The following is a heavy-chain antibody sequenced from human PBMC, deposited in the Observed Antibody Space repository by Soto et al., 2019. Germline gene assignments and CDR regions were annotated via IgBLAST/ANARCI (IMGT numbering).Heavy chain of an antibody. D-gene: IGHD3-16*01. CDR2: TRNKANSYTT. Sequence: LGLSCVASGFTFRDHYMDWVRQAPGKGLEWVGRTRNKANSYTTEYAASVKGRFTISRDASKNSLYLQMNSLKTEDTAVYYCAKKFYERNTHWFDTWGQGTLVHVYS. CDR3: AKKFYERNTHWFDT. V-gene: IGHV3-72*01. CDR1: GFTFRDHY. J-gene: IGHJ5*02.